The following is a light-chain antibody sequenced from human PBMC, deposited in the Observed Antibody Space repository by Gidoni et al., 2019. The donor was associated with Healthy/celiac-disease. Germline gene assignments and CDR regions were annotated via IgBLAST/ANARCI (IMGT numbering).Light chain of an antibody. Sequence: DIQMTQSPSSLSASVGDRVTITCRASQSISSYLNWYQQKPGKAPKLLIYAASSLQSGVPSRFSGSGSGTDFTLTISSRQPEDFATYYCQQSYSTPLTFGGXTKVEIK. V-gene: IGKV1-39*01. J-gene: IGKJ4*01. CDR2: AAS. CDR3: QQSYSTPLT. CDR1: QSISSY.